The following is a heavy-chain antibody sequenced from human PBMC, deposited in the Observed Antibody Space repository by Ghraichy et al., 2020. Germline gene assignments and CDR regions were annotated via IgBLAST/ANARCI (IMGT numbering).Heavy chain of an antibody. Sequence: SETLSLTCTVSGGSISSSSYYWGWIRQPPGKGLEWIGSIYYSGSTYYNPSLKSRVTISVDTSKNQFSLKLSSVTAADTAVYYCAGFGVVKKVAFDIWGQGTMVTVSS. CDR1: GGSISSSSYY. J-gene: IGHJ3*02. CDR2: IYYSGST. CDR3: AGFGVVKKVAFDI. V-gene: IGHV4-39*01. D-gene: IGHD3-3*01.